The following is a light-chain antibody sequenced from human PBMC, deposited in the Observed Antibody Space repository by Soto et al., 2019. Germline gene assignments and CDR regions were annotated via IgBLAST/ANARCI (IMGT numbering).Light chain of an antibody. V-gene: IGKV3-11*01. CDR3: QQRRNWVS. Sequence: IPLTQSPAILSLSPGERATLSYTASQSVDTYIAWYQQRPGQPPRLPIHDTSHRASGVPARFRGSGSGTDFTLTITSLEPEDFGVYFCQQRRNWVSFGPGTRL. CDR1: QSVDTY. J-gene: IGKJ3*01. CDR2: DTS.